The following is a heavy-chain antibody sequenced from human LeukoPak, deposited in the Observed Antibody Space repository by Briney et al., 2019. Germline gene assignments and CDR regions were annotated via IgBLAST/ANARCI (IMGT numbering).Heavy chain of an antibody. V-gene: IGHV3-30*18. J-gene: IGHJ2*01. CDR2: LSYDGSEK. D-gene: IGHD4-17*01. CDR3: VKGSTGTTGNWFFDL. CDR1: GFTFSTYG. Sequence: PGGSLRLSCAASGFTFSTYGMHWVRQAPGKGLEWVAVLSYDGSEKYYADSVKGRCTISRDNSKNTLSLQMSSLRPEDTAVYYCVKGSTGTTGNWFFDLWGRGTLVTVSS.